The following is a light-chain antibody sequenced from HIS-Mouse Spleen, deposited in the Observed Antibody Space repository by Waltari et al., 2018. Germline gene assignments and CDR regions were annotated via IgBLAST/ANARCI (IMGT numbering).Light chain of an antibody. CDR2: EDS. J-gene: IGLJ2*01. V-gene: IGLV3-10*01. Sequence: SYELTQPPSVSVSPGQTARLTFSGDALPKTYAYWYQQKSGPAPVLVIYEDSKRPSGIPERFSGSSSGTMATLTISGAQVEDEADYYCYSTDSSGNHRVFGGGTKLTVL. CDR3: YSTDSSGNHRV. CDR1: ALPKTY.